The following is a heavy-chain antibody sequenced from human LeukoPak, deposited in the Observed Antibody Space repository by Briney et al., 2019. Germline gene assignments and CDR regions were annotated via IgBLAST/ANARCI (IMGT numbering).Heavy chain of an antibody. J-gene: IGHJ5*02. CDR3: VRDRAEGRAWVEFDP. Sequence: GGSLRLSCAASGFTFSSYWMSWVRQAPGKAPEWVSLVYSAGATHYADSVQGRFIISRDNSKNTLYLQMNNLRVEDTAVYHCVRDRAEGRAWVEFDPWGQGTVVTVSS. CDR1: GFTFSSYW. CDR2: VYSAGAT. V-gene: IGHV3-66*02.